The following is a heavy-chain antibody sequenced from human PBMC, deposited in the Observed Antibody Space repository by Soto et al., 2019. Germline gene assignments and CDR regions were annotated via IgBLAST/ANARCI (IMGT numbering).Heavy chain of an antibody. J-gene: IGHJ4*02. CDR2: ISSSSSYI. V-gene: IGHV3-21*01. D-gene: IGHD6-13*01. CDR3: ARDSSSWFTHFDY. CDR1: GFTFSSYS. Sequence: KAGGSLRLSCAASGFTFSSYSMNWVRQAPGKGLEWVSSISSSSSYIYYADSVKGRFTISRDNAKNSLYLQMNSLRAEDTAVYYCARDSSSWFTHFDYWGQGTLVTVSS.